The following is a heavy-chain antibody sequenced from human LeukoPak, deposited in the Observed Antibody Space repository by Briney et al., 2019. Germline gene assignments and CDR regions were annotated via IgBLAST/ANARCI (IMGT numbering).Heavy chain of an antibody. CDR2: ISHSGST. Sequence: PSETVSLTCTVSGYSISSGYYWGWIRQPPGKGLKWIGSISHSGSTNYNPSLKSRVTMSVDTSKNQFSLKLTSVTAADTAVYYCTTPWFDPWGQGTLVTVSS. D-gene: IGHD1-14*01. CDR3: TTPWFDP. J-gene: IGHJ5*02. V-gene: IGHV4-38-2*02. CDR1: GYSISSGYY.